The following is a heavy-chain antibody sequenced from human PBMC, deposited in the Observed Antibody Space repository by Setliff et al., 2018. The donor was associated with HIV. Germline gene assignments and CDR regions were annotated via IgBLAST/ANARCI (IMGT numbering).Heavy chain of an antibody. V-gene: IGHV1-2*02. CDR1: GYTFTEFY. D-gene: IGHD5-12*01. CDR3: ARGKTWLRFLDY. Sequence: GASVKVSCKASGYTFTEFYVHRVRQAPGEGLEWIGWIYPNTGGTNYAQKFQGRVTMTRDTSIRTAYMELRMLTSDDTAVYYCARGKTWLRFLDYWGQGTLVTVSS. CDR2: IYPNTGGT. J-gene: IGHJ4*02.